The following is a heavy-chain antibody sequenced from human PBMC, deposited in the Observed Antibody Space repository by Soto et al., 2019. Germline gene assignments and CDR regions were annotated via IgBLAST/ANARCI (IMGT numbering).Heavy chain of an antibody. D-gene: IGHD5-18*01. V-gene: IGHV1-3*01. J-gene: IGHJ4*02. CDR1: GYTFTDYA. CDR3: ARDTGYTFGSLNY. Sequence: HVELVQSGAEVKKPGASGTISDTASGYTFTDYALHWVRQAPGQRLEGMGWMNAGVGNTSYSQKFQGRITITRDTSASTAYMELNSLKSEDTAIYYCARDTGYTFGSLNYWGPGTLVTVSS. CDR2: MNAGVGNT.